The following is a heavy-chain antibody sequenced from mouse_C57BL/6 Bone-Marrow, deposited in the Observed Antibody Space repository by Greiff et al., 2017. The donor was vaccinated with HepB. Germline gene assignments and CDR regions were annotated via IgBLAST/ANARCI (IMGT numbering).Heavy chain of an antibody. Sequence: EVKLMESGGGLVKPGGSLKLSCAASGFTFSSYAMSWVRQTPEKRLEWVATISDGGSYTYYPDNVKGRFTISRDNAKNNLYLQMSHLKSEDTAMYYCARVGSSYYFDVWGTGTTVTVSS. J-gene: IGHJ1*03. CDR3: ARVGSSYYFDV. V-gene: IGHV5-4*03. CDR2: ISDGGSYT. CDR1: GFTFSSYA. D-gene: IGHD1-1*01.